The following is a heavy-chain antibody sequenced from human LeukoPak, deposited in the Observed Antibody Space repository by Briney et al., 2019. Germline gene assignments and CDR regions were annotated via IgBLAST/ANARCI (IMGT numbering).Heavy chain of an antibody. CDR2: IFGSGGSA. CDR1: GFTFSSYA. V-gene: IGHV3-23*01. D-gene: IGHD3-3*01. CDR3: AKGVFGVNRAFDY. Sequence: GGSLRLSCTASGFTFSSYAMYWVRQAPGKGLEWVSGIFGSGGSAHYADSVKGRFTISRDNSKNTLSLQMNSLRVDDTALYYCAKGVFGVNRAFDYWGQGTLVTVSS. J-gene: IGHJ4*02.